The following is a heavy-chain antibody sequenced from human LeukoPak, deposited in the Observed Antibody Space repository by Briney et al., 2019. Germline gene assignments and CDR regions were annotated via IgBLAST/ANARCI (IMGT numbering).Heavy chain of an antibody. CDR2: IKSKTDGGTT. CDR3: TTASNIYDYA. J-gene: IGHJ5*02. CDR1: GFTFSNAY. Sequence: GGSLRLSCAASGFTFSNAYMSWVRPAPGKGLEWVGRIKSKTDGGTTDYAAPVKGRFTISRDDSKNTLFLQMNSLKTEDTAVYYCTTASNIYDYAWGQGTLVTVSS. V-gene: IGHV3-15*01. D-gene: IGHD3-16*01.